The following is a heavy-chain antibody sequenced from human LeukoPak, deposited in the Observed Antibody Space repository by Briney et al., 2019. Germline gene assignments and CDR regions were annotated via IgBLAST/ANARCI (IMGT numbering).Heavy chain of an antibody. D-gene: IGHD6-13*01. CDR2: IRYDGSNK. Sequence: GGSLRLSCAASGFTFSSYGMHCVRQAPGKGLEWVAFIRYDGSNKYYADCVKGRFTISRDNSKNTLYLQMNSLRAEDTAVYYCAKEHSSSWYVGDYWGQGTLVTVSS. CDR3: AKEHSSSWYVGDY. V-gene: IGHV3-30*02. CDR1: GFTFSSYG. J-gene: IGHJ4*02.